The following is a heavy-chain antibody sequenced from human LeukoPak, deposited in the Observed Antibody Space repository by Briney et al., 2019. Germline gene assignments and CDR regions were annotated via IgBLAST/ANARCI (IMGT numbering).Heavy chain of an antibody. D-gene: IGHD2-2*01. J-gene: IGHJ4*02. CDR1: GFTFSDYY. CDR2: ISSSGSTI. V-gene: IGHV3-11*01. Sequence: GGSLRLSCAASGFTFSDYYMSWIRQAPGKGREGVSYISSSGSTIYYADSVKGRFTISRDNAKNSLHLQMISLRAEDTAVYYCARGRPAAMGVDYWGQGTLVTVSS. CDR3: ARGRPAAMGVDY.